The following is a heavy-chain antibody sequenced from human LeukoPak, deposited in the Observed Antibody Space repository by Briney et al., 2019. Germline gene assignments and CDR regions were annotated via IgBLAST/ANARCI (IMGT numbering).Heavy chain of an antibody. V-gene: IGHV3-23*01. D-gene: IGHD2-2*01. J-gene: IGHJ2*01. CDR2: ISGSGGGT. CDR1: GFTFSSYA. Sequence: GGSLRLSCAASGFTFSSYAMSWVRQAPGKGLEWVSAISGSGGGTYYADSVKGRFTISRDNSKNTLYLQMNSLRAEDTAVYYCAKDRPTYCSSTSCYYWYFDLWGRGTLVTVSS. CDR3: AKDRPTYCSSTSCYYWYFDL.